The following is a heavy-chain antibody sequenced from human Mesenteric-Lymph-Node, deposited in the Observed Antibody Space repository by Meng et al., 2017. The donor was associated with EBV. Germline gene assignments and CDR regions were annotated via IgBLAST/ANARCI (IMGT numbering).Heavy chain of an antibody. V-gene: IGHV3-74*01. D-gene: IGHD3-16*02. CDR1: GFTFNIYW. CDR3: VRDYPSFYP. J-gene: IGHJ4*02. CDR2: IDSDGSST. Sequence: GHMGGCGGGSVQPGGSLSLSCVASGFTFNIYWMHWVRQAPGKGLVWVSRIDSDGSSTSYADSVKGRFTISRDNAKNTLYLQMNSLRAEDTAIYYCVRDYPSFYPWGQGTLVTASS.